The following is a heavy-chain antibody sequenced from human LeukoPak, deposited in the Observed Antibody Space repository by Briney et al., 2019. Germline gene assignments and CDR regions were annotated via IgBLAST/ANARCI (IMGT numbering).Heavy chain of an antibody. CDR1: GGTFSSYA. Sequence: KISCKASGGTFSSYAISWVRQAPGQGLEWMGGIIPIFGTANYAQKFQGRVTITADESTSTAYMELSSLRSEDTAVYYCARVSGGSSGYYSGYYGMDVWGQGTTVTVSS. CDR3: ARVSGGSSGYYSGYYGMDV. V-gene: IGHV1-69*01. J-gene: IGHJ6*02. D-gene: IGHD3-22*01. CDR2: IIPIFGTA.